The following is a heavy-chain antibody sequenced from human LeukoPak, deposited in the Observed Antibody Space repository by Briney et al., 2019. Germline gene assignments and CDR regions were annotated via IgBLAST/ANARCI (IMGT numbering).Heavy chain of an antibody. CDR1: GGTFSSYA. CDR2: IIPIFGTA. J-gene: IGHJ3*02. V-gene: IGHV1-69*01. CDR3: ARDSAGRGELLPHAFDI. Sequence: SVKVSCKASGGTFSSYAISWVRQAPGQGLEWMGGIIPIFGTANYAQKFQGRVTITADESTSTAYMELSSLRSEDTAVYYCARDSAGRGELLPHAFDIWGQGTMVTVSS. D-gene: IGHD1-26*01.